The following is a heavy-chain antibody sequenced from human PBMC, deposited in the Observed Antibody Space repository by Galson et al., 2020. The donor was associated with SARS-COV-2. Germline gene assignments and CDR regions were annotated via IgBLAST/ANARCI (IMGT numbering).Heavy chain of an antibody. D-gene: IGHD2-15*01. V-gene: IGHV4-34*01. Sequence: SETLSLTCAVYGESFSNYYWSWIRQSPGKGLEWIAEINHNENSNYNPSLKSRVTISVDTSRNQFSLRLSSVTAADSAVYYCARGKVPSTWSCSGGSCHGFDYWGQGTLVTVFS. CDR2: INHNENS. J-gene: IGHJ4*02. CDR3: ARGKVPSTWSCSGGSCHGFDY. CDR1: GESFSNYY.